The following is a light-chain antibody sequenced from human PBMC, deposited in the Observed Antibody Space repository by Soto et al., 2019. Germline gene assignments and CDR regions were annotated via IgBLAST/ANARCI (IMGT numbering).Light chain of an antibody. V-gene: IGKV1-5*01. J-gene: IGKJ2*01. Sequence: DIQMTQSPSTLSASVGDRVTITCRASQSISSWLAWYQQKPGKAPKLLIYDASSLESEVPSRFSGSGSGTEFTLPISSLQPDDFATYYCQQYNSPYTFGQGTKLEIK. CDR3: QQYNSPYT. CDR1: QSISSW. CDR2: DAS.